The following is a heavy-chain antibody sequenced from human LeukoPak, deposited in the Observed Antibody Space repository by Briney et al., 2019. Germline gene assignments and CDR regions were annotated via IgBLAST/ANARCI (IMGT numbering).Heavy chain of an antibody. CDR3: ARADCSSTSCYEAEYFQH. V-gene: IGHV4-34*01. Sequence: PSETLSLTCAVYGGSFSGYYWSWIRQPPGKGLEWIGEINRSGSTNYNPSLKSRVTISVDTSKNQFSLKLSSVTAADTAVYYCARADCSSTSCYEAEYFQHWGQGTLVTVSS. D-gene: IGHD2-2*01. J-gene: IGHJ1*01. CDR1: GGSFSGYY. CDR2: INRSGST.